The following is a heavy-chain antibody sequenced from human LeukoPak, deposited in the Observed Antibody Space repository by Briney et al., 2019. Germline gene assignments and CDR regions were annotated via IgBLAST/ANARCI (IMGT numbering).Heavy chain of an antibody. D-gene: IGHD3-10*01. V-gene: IGHV3-30*04. J-gene: IGHJ6*04. CDR1: GFTFSSYA. CDR2: ISYDGSNK. Sequence: GGSLGLSCAASGFTFSSYAMQWVRQAPGKGLEWVPVISYDGSNKYYADSVKGRFTISRDNSKNTLYLQMNSLRAEDTAVYYCARDLSAVYGSGSSDYYYYYGMHVWGKGTTVTVSS. CDR3: ARDLSAVYGSGSSDYYYYYGMHV.